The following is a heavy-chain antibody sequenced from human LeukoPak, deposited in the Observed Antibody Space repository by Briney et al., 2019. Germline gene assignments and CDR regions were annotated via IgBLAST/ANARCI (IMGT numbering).Heavy chain of an antibody. J-gene: IGHJ6*03. CDR1: GGSVSRSPYY. D-gene: IGHD3-3*01. Sequence: SETLSLTCTVSGGSVSRSPYYWGWIRQPPGKGLEWIGNIYYSGSTYYNPSLKSRVTISVDTSKNQFSLKLSSVTAADTAVYYCARVSTYYDFWSGYYVGRWDYYYYYMDVWGKGTTVTVSS. CDR2: IYYSGST. V-gene: IGHV4-39*07. CDR3: ARVSTYYDFWSGYYVGRWDYYYYYMDV.